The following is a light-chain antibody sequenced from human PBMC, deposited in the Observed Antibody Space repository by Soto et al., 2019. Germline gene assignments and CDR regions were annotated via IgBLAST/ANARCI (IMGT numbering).Light chain of an antibody. Sequence: EIVLTQSPGTLSLSPGERATLSCRASQSVSSSYLAWYQQRRGQAPRLLIYGATSRATGIPDRFSGSGSGTDFTLTISSLQPEDFATYYCQQFNNYPLTFGGGTKVDIK. CDR3: QQFNNYPLT. V-gene: IGKV3-20*01. CDR1: QSVSSSY. J-gene: IGKJ4*01. CDR2: GAT.